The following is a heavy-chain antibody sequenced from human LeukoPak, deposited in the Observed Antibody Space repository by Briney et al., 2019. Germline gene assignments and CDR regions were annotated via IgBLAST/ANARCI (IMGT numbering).Heavy chain of an antibody. D-gene: IGHD2-2*01. Sequence: GGSLRLSCAASGFTVSSNYMSWVRQAPGQGLEWVSVIYSGGSTYYADSVKGRFTISRDNSKNTLYLQMNSLRAEDTAVYYCARDREGSTGFDYWGQGTLVTVSS. CDR2: IYSGGST. CDR1: GFTVSSNY. V-gene: IGHV3-66*02. J-gene: IGHJ4*02. CDR3: ARDREGSTGFDY.